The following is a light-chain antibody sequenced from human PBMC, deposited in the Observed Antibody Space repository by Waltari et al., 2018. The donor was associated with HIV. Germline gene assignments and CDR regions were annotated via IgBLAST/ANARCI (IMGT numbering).Light chain of an antibody. V-gene: IGLV2-23*02. CDR3: CSYPGTTDHFV. Sequence: KAPKLLIYEVTRRPSGISSRFSASKSDNTASLTISGLQAADEAAYFCCSYPGTTDHFVFGGGTQIDVL. J-gene: IGLJ7*01. CDR2: EVT.